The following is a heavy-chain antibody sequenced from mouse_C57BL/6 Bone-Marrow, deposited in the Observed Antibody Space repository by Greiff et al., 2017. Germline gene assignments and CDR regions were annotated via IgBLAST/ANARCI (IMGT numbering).Heavy chain of an antibody. CDR2: IDPENGDT. CDR1: GFNIKDDY. V-gene: IGHV14-4*01. Sequence: VQLQQSGAELVRPGASVKLSCTASGFNIKDDYMHWVKQRPEQGLEWIGWIDPENGDTEYASKFQGKATITADPSSNTAYLQLSSLTSEDTAVYYCTTPLITTVVAKWYFDVWGTGTTVTVSS. J-gene: IGHJ1*03. D-gene: IGHD1-1*01. CDR3: TTPLITTVVAKWYFDV.